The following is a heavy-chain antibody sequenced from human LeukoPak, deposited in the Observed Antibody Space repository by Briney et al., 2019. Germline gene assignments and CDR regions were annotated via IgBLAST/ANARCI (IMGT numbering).Heavy chain of an antibody. J-gene: IGHJ4*02. CDR3: ARDSDSSSSFDY. D-gene: IGHD6-6*01. CDR1: GFTFSSYW. Sequence: GGSLRLFCAASGFTFSSYWMGWVRQAPGKGLEWVANIKQDGSEKYYVDSVKGRFTISRDNAKNSLYLQMNSLRAEDTAVYYCARDSDSSSSFDYWGQGTLVTVSS. CDR2: IKQDGSEK. V-gene: IGHV3-7*05.